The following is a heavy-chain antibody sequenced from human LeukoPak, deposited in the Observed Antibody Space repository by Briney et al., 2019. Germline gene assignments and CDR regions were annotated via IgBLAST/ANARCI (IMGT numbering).Heavy chain of an antibody. CDR3: AKPDIVVVVAATLDY. V-gene: IGHV3-30*02. J-gene: IGHJ4*02. Sequence: GGSLRLSCAASGFTFSNYGIHWVRQAPGKGLQWVAFIRYDGNNNYYADSVKGRFTISRDNSKNTLYLQMNSLRAEDTAVYYCAKPDIVVVVAATLDYWGQGTLVTVSS. CDR1: GFTFSNYG. CDR2: IRYDGNNN. D-gene: IGHD2-15*01.